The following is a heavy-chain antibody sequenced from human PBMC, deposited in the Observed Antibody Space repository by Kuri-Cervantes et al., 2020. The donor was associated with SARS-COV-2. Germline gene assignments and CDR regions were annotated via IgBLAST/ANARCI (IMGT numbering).Heavy chain of an antibody. CDR2: INPNSGGT. Sequence: ASVKVSCKASGYTFAGYYMHWVRQAPGQGLEWMGWINPNSGGTSYAQKFQGRVTMTRDTSTSTVYMELSSLRSEDTAVYYCARDRGGYVVGATMHFDYWGQGTLVTVSS. D-gene: IGHD1-26*01. J-gene: IGHJ4*02. V-gene: IGHV1-2*02. CDR3: ARDRGGYVVGATMHFDY. CDR1: GYTFAGYY.